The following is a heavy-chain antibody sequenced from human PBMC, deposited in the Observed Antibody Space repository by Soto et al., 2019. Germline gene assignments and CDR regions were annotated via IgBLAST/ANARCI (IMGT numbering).Heavy chain of an antibody. V-gene: IGHV2-5*02. Sequence: GPTLVNPTQTLTLPCTFSGFSLTTSGVGVGWIRQPPGKALEWLAIIYWDDDKRYSPSLKSRLTTPTTTPKTQLVFTMTNMNPVNTATYYCPHRKHPAYSSPWLYWGQGTLVTVSS. CDR1: GFSLTTSGVG. CDR2: IYWDDDK. D-gene: IGHD6-19*01. CDR3: PHRKHPAYSSPWLY. J-gene: IGHJ4*02.